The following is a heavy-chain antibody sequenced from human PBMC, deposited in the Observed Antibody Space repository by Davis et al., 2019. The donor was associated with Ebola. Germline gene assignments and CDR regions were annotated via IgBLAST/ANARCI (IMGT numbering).Heavy chain of an antibody. CDR2: INPNSGGT. Sequence: ASVKVSCTASGYTFTGYYMHWVRQAPGQGLEWMGRINPNSGGTNYAQKFQGRVTMTRDTSISTAYMELSRLRSDDTAVYYCASGTTVTTGFDNWGQGTLVTVSS. V-gene: IGHV1-2*06. J-gene: IGHJ4*02. CDR1: GYTFTGYY. CDR3: ASGTTVTTGFDN. D-gene: IGHD4-17*01.